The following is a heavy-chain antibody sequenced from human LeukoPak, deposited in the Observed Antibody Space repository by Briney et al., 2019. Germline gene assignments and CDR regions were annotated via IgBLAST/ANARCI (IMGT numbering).Heavy chain of an antibody. CDR1: GGSISSYY. CDR3: ARGLGATVGWFDP. V-gene: IGHV4-59*01. D-gene: IGHD1-26*01. CDR2: IYYSGST. J-gene: IGHJ5*02. Sequence: SETLSLTCTVSGGSISSYYWSWIRQPPGKGLEWIGYIYYSGSTNYNPSLKSRVTISVDTSKNQFPLKLSSVPAADTAVYYCARGLGATVGWFDPWGQGTLVTVSS.